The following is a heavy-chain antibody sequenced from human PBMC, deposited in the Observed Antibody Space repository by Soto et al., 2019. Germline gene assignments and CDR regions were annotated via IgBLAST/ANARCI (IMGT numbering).Heavy chain of an antibody. CDR3: ARGLGATPGNFDY. J-gene: IGHJ4*02. D-gene: IGHD1-26*01. Sequence: SETLSLTCTVSGGSVSSGSYYWSWIRQPPGKGLEWIGYIYYSGSTNYNPSLKSRVTISVDTSKNQFSLKLSSVTAADTAVYYCARGLGATPGNFDYWGQGTLVTVSS. V-gene: IGHV4-61*01. CDR2: IYYSGST. CDR1: GGSVSSGSYY.